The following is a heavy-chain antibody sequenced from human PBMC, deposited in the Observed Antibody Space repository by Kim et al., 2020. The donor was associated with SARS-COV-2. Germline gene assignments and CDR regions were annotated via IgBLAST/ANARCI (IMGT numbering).Heavy chain of an antibody. V-gene: IGHV1-18*04. Sequence: ASVKVSCKASGYTFTSYGISWVRQAPGQGLEWMGWISAYNGNTNYAQKLQGRVTMTTDTSTSTAYMELRSLRSDDTAVYYCARDHGSGRLYYYYGMDVWGQGTTVTVSS. J-gene: IGHJ6*02. CDR1: GYTFTSYG. CDR3: ARDHGSGRLYYYYGMDV. CDR2: ISAYNGNT. D-gene: IGHD3-10*01.